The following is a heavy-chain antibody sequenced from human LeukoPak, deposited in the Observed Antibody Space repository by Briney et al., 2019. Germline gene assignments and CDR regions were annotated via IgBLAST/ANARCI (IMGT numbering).Heavy chain of an antibody. V-gene: IGHV3-21*01. J-gene: IGHJ4*02. CDR2: ISSSSSYI. CDR1: GFTFSSYS. Sequence: PGGSLRLSCAASGFTFSSYSMNWVRQAPGKGLEWVSSISSSSSYIYYADSVKGRFTISRDNAKNSLYLQMNGLRAEDTAVYYCARLPSGSYGFDYWGQGTLVTVSS. D-gene: IGHD1-26*01. CDR3: ARLPSGSYGFDY.